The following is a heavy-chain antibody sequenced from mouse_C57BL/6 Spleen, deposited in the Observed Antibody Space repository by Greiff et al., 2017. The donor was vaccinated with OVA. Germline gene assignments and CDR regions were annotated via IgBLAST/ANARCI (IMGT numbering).Heavy chain of an antibody. CDR2: ISSGSSTI. V-gene: IGHV5-17*01. CDR3: ARRYGSSYYYAMDY. CDR1: GFTFSDYG. Sequence: EVKLVESGGGLVKPGGSLKLSCAASGFTFSDYGMHWVRQAPEKGLEWVAYISSGSSTIYYADTVKGRFTISRDNAKNTLFLQMTSLRSEDTAMYYCARRYGSSYYYAMDYWGQGTSVTVSS. J-gene: IGHJ4*01. D-gene: IGHD1-1*01.